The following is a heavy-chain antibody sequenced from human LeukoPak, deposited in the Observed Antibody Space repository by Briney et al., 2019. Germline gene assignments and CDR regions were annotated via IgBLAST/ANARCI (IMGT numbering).Heavy chain of an antibody. J-gene: IGHJ3*02. Sequence: PGGSLRLSCAASGFTFDDYAMHWVRQAPGKGLEWVSGISWNSGSIGYADSVKGRFTISRDNAKNSLYLQMNSLRAEDTALYYCAKDSGLAYDAFDIWGQGTMVTVSS. CDR1: GFTFDDYA. V-gene: IGHV3-9*01. CDR3: AKDSGLAYDAFDI. CDR2: ISWNSGSI. D-gene: IGHD3/OR15-3a*01.